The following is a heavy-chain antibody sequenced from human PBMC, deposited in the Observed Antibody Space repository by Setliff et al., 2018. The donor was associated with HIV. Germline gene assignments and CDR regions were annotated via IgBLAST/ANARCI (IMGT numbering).Heavy chain of an antibody. V-gene: IGHV4-38-2*02. CDR2: IYHSGST. J-gene: IGHJ5*02. CDR3: AREERLAAAGA. CDR1: GYSISSDYY. D-gene: IGHD6-13*01. Sequence: PSETLSLTCTVSGYSISSDYYWGWIRQPPGKGLEWIGSIYHSGSTYYTPSLKSRVTISVDKSKNQLSLKLSSVTAADTAVYYCAREERLAAAGAWGQGTLVTVSS.